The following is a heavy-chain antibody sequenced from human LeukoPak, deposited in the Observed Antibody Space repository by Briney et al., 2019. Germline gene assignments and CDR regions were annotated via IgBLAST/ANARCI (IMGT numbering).Heavy chain of an antibody. D-gene: IGHD1-1*01. CDR2: IHYSGAT. CDR3: AREYSAFEI. V-gene: IGHV4-59*01. CDR1: GGSISTYY. J-gene: IGHJ3*02. Sequence: SETLSLTCTVSGGSISTYYWSWIRQPSGKGLEWIGYIHYSGATSYNPSLNSRVTVSVDTSKNQLSLKLNSVTAADTAVYYCAREYSAFEIWGPGTMVTVSS.